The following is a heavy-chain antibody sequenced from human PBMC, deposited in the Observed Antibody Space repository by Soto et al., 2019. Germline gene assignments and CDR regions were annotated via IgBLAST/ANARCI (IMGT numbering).Heavy chain of an antibody. CDR1: GGSVSSGSYY. CDR2: IYYSGST. D-gene: IGHD5-12*01. CDR3: ARVGGXSGYDSDRNYYYYGMDV. J-gene: IGHJ6*02. Sequence: PSETLSLTCTVSGGSVSSGSYYWSWIRQPPGKGLEWIGYIYYSGSTNYNPSLKSRVTISVDTSKNQFSLKLSSVTAADTAVYYCARVGGXSGYDSDRNYYYYGMDVWGQGTTVTVSS. V-gene: IGHV4-61*01.